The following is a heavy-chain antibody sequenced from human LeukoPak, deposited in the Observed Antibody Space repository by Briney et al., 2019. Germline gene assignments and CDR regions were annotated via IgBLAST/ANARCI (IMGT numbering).Heavy chain of an antibody. D-gene: IGHD5-12*01. Sequence: PSETLSLTCTVSGDSTTSSSHYWGWVCQPPGKGLEWIGSIYYSGSTYYNPSPKSRVTISVDTSKNQFSLNLRSVTAADTAVYYCARQGPLSGYDYAAFDYWGQGTLVIVSS. V-gene: IGHV4-39*01. J-gene: IGHJ4*02. CDR3: ARQGPLSGYDYAAFDY. CDR2: IYYSGST. CDR1: GDSTTSSSHY.